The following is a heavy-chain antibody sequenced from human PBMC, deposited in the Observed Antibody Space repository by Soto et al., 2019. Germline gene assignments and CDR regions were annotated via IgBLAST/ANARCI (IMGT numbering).Heavy chain of an antibody. J-gene: IGHJ4*02. CDR1: GGSFSGYY. D-gene: IGHD3-10*01. Sequence: QVQLQQWGAGLLKPSETLSLTCAVYGGSFSGYYWSWIRQPTGKGLEWIGEINHSGSTNYNPSLKSRVTISVETSKNQFSLKLRSVTAADTAVYSCASGYGRNFDYWGQGTLVTVSS. CDR2: INHSGST. CDR3: ASGYGRNFDY. V-gene: IGHV4-34*01.